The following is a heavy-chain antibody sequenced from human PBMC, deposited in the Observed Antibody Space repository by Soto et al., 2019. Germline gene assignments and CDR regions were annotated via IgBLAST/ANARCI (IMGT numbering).Heavy chain of an antibody. D-gene: IGHD6-6*01. CDR3: ARMYSSSAAGNEDY. Sequence: GGSLRLSCAASGFTFSSYGMHWVRQAPGKGLEWVAVIWYDGSNKYYADSVKGRFTISRDNSKNTLYLQMNSLRAEDTAVYYCARMYSSSAAGNEDYWGQGTLVTVSS. CDR1: GFTFSSYG. J-gene: IGHJ4*02. V-gene: IGHV3-33*01. CDR2: IWYDGSNK.